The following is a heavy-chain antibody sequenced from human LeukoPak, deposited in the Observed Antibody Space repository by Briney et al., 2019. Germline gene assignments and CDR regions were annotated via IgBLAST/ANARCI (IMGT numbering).Heavy chain of an antibody. CDR1: GFTVSSNY. CDR2: IYSGGST. J-gene: IGHJ3*02. CDR3: ARDSRVGPSYDAFDI. D-gene: IGHD1-26*01. Sequence: GGSLRLSCAASGFTVSSNYMSWVRQAPGKGLEWVSVIYSGGSTYYADSVKGRFTISRDNFKNTLYLQMNSLRAEDTAVYYCARDSRVGPSYDAFDIWGQGTMVTVSS. V-gene: IGHV3-53*01.